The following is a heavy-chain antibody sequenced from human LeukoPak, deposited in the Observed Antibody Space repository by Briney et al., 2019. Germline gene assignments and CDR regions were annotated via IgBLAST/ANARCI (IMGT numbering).Heavy chain of an antibody. D-gene: IGHD4-23*01. CDR3: ARVSDYGGNSVANYFDH. J-gene: IGHJ4*02. CDR2: IIPIFGTA. CDR1: GGTFSSYA. V-gene: IGHV1-69*05. Sequence: ASVKVSCKASGGTFSSYAISWVRQAPGQGFEWMGGIIPIFGTANYAQKFQGRVTITTDESTSTAYMELSSLRSEDTAVYYCARVSDYGGNSVANYFDHWGQGTLVTVSS.